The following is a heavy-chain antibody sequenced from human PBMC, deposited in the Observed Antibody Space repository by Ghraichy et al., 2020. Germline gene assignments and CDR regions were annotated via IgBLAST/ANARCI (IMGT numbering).Heavy chain of an antibody. Sequence: GESLNICCKGSGYSFTDYLIGWVRQMPGKGLEWMGIIHPGDSDTRYSPSFQGQVTFSADKSISTAYLQWSSLKASDTAMYYCVRQGPTVVPAAIYYWGQGTLVTVSS. CDR2: IHPGDSDT. J-gene: IGHJ4*02. CDR3: VRQGPTVVPAAIYY. V-gene: IGHV5-51*01. D-gene: IGHD2-2*01. CDR1: GYSFTDYL.